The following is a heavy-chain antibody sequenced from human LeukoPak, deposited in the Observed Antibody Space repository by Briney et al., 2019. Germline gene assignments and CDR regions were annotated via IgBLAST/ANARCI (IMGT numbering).Heavy chain of an antibody. D-gene: IGHD3-10*01. CDR3: ARLRITMVRGVMHYYYGMDV. CDR1: GGSISSSNW. V-gene: IGHV4-4*02. CDR2: IYHSGST. J-gene: IGHJ6*02. Sequence: SETLSLTCAVSGGSISSSNWWSWVRQPPGKGLEWIGEIYHSGSTNYNPSLKSRVTISVDKSKNQFSLKLSSVTAADTAVYYCARLRITMVRGVMHYYYGMDVWGQGTTVTVSS.